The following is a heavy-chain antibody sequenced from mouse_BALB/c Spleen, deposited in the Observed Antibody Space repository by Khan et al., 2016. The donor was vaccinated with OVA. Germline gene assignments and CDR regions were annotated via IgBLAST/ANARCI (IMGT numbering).Heavy chain of an antibody. J-gene: IGHJ2*01. D-gene: IGHD1-1*02. Sequence: QVQLKQSGAELVRPGASVKLSCKTSGYIFTSYWIHWVKQTSGQGLEWIARIYPGTGSIYYNEKFKGKATLTADKSSSTAYIQLSSLKSEDSAVYFGARGWFDNYYLDYRDQGTTLTVSS. V-gene: IGHV1-76*01. CDR3: ARGWFDNYYLDY. CDR1: GYIFTSYW. CDR2: IYPGTGSI.